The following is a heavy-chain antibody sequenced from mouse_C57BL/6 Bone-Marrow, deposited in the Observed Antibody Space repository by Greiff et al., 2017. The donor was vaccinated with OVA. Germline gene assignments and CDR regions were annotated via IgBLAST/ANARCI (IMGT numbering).Heavy chain of an antibody. CDR2: IFPGSGST. J-gene: IGHJ4*01. CDR1: GYTFTSYW. CDR3: ARRYDYVAMED. Sequence: QVQLQQSGPELVRPGASVKISCKAPGYTFTSYWMQWVRQRPGQGLEWIGDIFPGSGSTSYNEKFKGKATLTVDTSSSTAYMQLSSLTSEDSAVYFCARRYDYVAMEDWGQGASVTVAS. D-gene: IGHD1-1*01. V-gene: IGHV1-56*01.